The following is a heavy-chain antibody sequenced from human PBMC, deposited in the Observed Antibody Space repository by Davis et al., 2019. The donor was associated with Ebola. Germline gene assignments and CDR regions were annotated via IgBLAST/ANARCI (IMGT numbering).Heavy chain of an antibody. CDR1: GYSFTSYD. J-gene: IGHJ3*02. V-gene: IGHV1-8*01. CDR3: TTPGGQDSGYDVFDI. CDR2: MNPNSGNT. D-gene: IGHD5-12*01. Sequence: ASVKVSCKASGYSFTSYDVTWVRQAAGQGLEWVGWMNPNSGNTGYAQKFQGRVTVTRDTSTTTVYMDLSSLRSEDTALYYCTTPGGQDSGYDVFDIWGQGTMVTVSS.